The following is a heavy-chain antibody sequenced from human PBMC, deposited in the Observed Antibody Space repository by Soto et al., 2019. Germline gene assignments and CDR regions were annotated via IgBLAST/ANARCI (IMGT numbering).Heavy chain of an antibody. CDR3: AHRPSHFSPNGFVI. CDR1: GFSLTTTGVG. Sequence: QITLKESGPTLVKPTQTLTLTCTFSGFSLTTTGVGVGWIRQPQGQALEWLALIYWDDDKRYSTSLKSRVTITKDTSKNQVVLTMTNMDPVDTATYYCAHRPSHFSPNGFVIRGQGTMVTVSS. V-gene: IGHV2-5*02. J-gene: IGHJ3*02. D-gene: IGHD6-6*01. CDR2: IYWDDDK.